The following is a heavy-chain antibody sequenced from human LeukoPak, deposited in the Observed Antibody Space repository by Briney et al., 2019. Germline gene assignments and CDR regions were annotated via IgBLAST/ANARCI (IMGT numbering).Heavy chain of an antibody. CDR3: AKLPDYILELRTWFDP. CDR1: GFTFSSYA. J-gene: IGHJ5*02. CDR2: ISSNGGST. Sequence: GGSLRLSCAASGFTFSSYAMHWLRQAQGTGLEYVSAISSNGGSTYYANSVKGRFTISRDNSKNTLYLQMNSLRAEDTAVYYCAKLPDYILELRTWFDPWGQGTLVTVSS. D-gene: IGHD1-7*01. V-gene: IGHV3-64*01.